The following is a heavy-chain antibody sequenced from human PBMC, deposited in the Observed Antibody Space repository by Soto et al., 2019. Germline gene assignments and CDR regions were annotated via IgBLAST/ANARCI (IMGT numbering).Heavy chain of an antibody. CDR3: AREFTCGGSCYGWFDP. V-gene: IGHV4-30-4*01. CDR2: IYYSGST. Sequence: PSETLSLTCTVSGGSISSGDYYWSWIRQPPGKGLEWIGYIYYSGSTYYNPSLKSRVTISVDTSKNQFSLKLSSVTAADTAVYYCAREFTCGGSCYGWFDPWGQGTLVTVSS. CDR1: GGSISSGDYY. D-gene: IGHD2-15*01. J-gene: IGHJ5*02.